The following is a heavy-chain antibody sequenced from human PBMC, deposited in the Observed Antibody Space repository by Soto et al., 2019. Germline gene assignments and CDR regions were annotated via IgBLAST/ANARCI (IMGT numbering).Heavy chain of an antibody. D-gene: IGHD6-13*01. CDR1: GGTFSSYA. Sequence: SVKVSCKASGGTFSSYAISWVRQAPGQGLEWMGGIVPIFGTANYAQKFQGRVTITADESTSTAYMELSSLRSEDTAVYYCARWQQLVTQWFDPWGQGTLVTVSS. CDR2: IVPIFGTA. CDR3: ARWQQLVTQWFDP. V-gene: IGHV1-69*13. J-gene: IGHJ5*02.